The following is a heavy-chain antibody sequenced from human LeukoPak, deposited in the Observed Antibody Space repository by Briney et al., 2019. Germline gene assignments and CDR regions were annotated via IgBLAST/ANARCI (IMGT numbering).Heavy chain of an antibody. CDR3: ASGAPSGILSSPFDY. D-gene: IGHD3-9*01. V-gene: IGHV3-48*03. J-gene: IGHJ4*02. CDR1: GFTSSSYE. Sequence: GGSLRLSCAASGFTSSSYEMNWVRQAPGKGLEWVSYISSSGGTIYYADSVKGRFTISRDNAKNSLYLQMNSLRAEDTAIYYCASGAPSGILSSPFDYWGQGTLVTVSS. CDR2: ISSSGGTI.